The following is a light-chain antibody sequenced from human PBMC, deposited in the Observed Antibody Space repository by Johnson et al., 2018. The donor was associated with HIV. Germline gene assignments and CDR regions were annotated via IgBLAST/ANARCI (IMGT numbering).Light chain of an antibody. CDR2: EDN. J-gene: IGLJ1*01. Sequence: QSVLTQPPSLSAAPGQRVSISCSGNSSNIENYFVSWYQQLPGAAPSLLIYEDNKRPSGIPDRFSGSKSGASATLGITGLQTGDEADDYCGVWDASLSPHYVFGTGTTVIVL. CDR1: SSNIENYF. CDR3: GVWDASLSPHYV. V-gene: IGLV1-51*02.